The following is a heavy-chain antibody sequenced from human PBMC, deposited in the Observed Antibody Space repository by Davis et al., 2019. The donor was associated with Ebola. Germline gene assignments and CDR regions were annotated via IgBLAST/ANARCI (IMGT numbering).Heavy chain of an antibody. D-gene: IGHD3-22*01. J-gene: IGHJ4*02. CDR3: ARLDSSGYQRKNFDY. Sequence: GESLKISCAASGFVFSSYVMSWVRRAPGKGLEWVSTLGLSADTYYADSVKSRFTISRDNAKNSLYLQMNSLRAEDTAVYYCARLDSSGYQRKNFDYWGQGTLVTVSS. V-gene: IGHV3-23*01. CDR2: LGLSADT. CDR1: GFVFSSYV.